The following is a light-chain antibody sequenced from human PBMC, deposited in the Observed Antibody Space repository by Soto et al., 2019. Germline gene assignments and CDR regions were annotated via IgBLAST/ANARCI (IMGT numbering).Light chain of an antibody. Sequence: DIQMTQSPSSLSAFVGDRVTITCRASQGISSYLAWYQQKPGRVPKLLIYAASTVQSGVPSRFSGSGSGTDFTLTISSLQPEDFATYYCQQSYSTSWTFGQGTKVDIK. J-gene: IGKJ1*01. CDR3: QQSYSTSWT. CDR1: QGISSY. V-gene: IGKV1-27*01. CDR2: AAS.